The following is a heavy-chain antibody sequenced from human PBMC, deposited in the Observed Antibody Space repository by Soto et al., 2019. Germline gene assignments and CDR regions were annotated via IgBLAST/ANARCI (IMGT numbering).Heavy chain of an antibody. V-gene: IGHV1-69*01. CDR2: IISNFGTA. Sequence: QVQLVQSGAEVKKPGSTVKVSCKASGGTFSSYAISWERQAPGQGLEWMGGIISNFGTANYAQKFQGRVTITADESTSTAYMELSSLRSEDTAVYYCSRDRGLTSTMDVWGQGTTVTVSS. CDR3: SRDRGLTSTMDV. J-gene: IGHJ6*02. D-gene: IGHD2-2*01. CDR1: GGTFSSYA.